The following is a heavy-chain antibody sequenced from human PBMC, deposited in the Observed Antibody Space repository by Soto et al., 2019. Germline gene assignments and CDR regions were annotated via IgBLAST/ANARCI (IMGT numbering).Heavy chain of an antibody. CDR3: ARWVRGPIGAFDI. D-gene: IGHD3-10*01. J-gene: IGHJ3*02. V-gene: IGHV4-39*01. CDR1: GGSISSSSYY. Sequence: SETLSLTCTVSGGSISSSSYYWGWIRQPPGKGLEWIGSIYYSGSTYYNPSLKSRVTISVDTSKNQFSLKLSSVTAADTAVYYCARWVRGPIGAFDIWGQGTMVTVSS. CDR2: IYYSGST.